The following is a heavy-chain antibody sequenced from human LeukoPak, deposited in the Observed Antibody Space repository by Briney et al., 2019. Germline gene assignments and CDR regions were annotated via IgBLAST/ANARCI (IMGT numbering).Heavy chain of an antibody. V-gene: IGHV4-4*07. J-gene: IGHJ5*02. D-gene: IGHD6-25*01. Sequence: SETLSLTCNVSGGSISSYYWSWIRQPAGKGLEWIGRINTSGTSNYNPSLRSRVTMSVDTSKNQFSLNLTSVTAADTAVYYCARVGGGLRWLDPWVQGTLVTVSS. CDR3: ARVGGGLRWLDP. CDR1: GGSISSYY. CDR2: INTSGTS.